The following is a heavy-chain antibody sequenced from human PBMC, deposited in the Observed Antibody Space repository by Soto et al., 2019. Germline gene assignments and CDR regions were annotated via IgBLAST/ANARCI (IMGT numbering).Heavy chain of an antibody. V-gene: IGHV3-73*01. CDR2: IRSKANSYAT. Sequence: GGSLRLSCAASGFTFSGSAMHWVRQASGKGLEWVGRIRSKANSYATAYAASVKGRFTISRDDSKNTAYLQMNSLKTKDTAVYYCTRVVGATGRLFDYWGQGTLVTVSS. D-gene: IGHD1-26*01. J-gene: IGHJ4*02. CDR3: TRVVGATGRLFDY. CDR1: GFTFSGSA.